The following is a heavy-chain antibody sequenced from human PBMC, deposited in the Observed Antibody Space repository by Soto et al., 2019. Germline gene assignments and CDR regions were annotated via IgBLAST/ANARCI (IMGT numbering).Heavy chain of an antibody. Sequence: GGSLRLSCSGSGFTFSSYAMHWVRQAPGKGLEYASAISSSGSSTYYADSVEGRFTISRDNSKKTLYLQMTSLTVEDTAVYYCVKGKYSASGLLDWFDPWGQGTVVTVSS. CDR1: GFTFSSYA. CDR2: ISSSGSST. V-gene: IGHV3-64D*06. J-gene: IGHJ5*02. CDR3: VKGKYSASGLLDWFDP. D-gene: IGHD5-12*01.